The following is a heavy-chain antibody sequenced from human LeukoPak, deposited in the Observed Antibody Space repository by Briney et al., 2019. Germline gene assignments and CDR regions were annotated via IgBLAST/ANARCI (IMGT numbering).Heavy chain of an antibody. CDR1: GFTFSNYW. Sequence: GGSLRLSCAASGFTFSNYWMHWVRQTPGKGLVWVSRVGPDGRDTDYADSVKGRFTISRDNAKNSLYLQMNSLRAEDTAVYYCARGGITMVRGVHYYYYYGMDVWGQGTTVTVSS. D-gene: IGHD3-10*01. CDR2: VGPDGRDT. J-gene: IGHJ6*02. CDR3: ARGGITMVRGVHYYYYYGMDV. V-gene: IGHV3-74*01.